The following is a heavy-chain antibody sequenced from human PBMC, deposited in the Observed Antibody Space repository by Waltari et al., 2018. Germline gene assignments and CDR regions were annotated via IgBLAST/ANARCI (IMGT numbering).Heavy chain of an antibody. J-gene: IGHJ6*02. CDR2: IIPIFGTA. CDR1: GGTFSSYA. V-gene: IGHV1-69*01. Sequence: QVQLVQSGAEVKKPGSSVKVSCKASGGTFSSYAISWVRQAPGQGLEWMGGIIPIFGTANYAQKVQGRVTITADESTSTAYMELSSLRSEDTAVYYCARLRRIIAAAATGGMDVWGQGTTVTVSS. D-gene: IGHD6-13*01. CDR3: ARLRRIIAAAATGGMDV.